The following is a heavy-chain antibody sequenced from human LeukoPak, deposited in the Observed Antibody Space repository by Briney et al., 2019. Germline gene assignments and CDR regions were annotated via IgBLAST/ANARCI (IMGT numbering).Heavy chain of an antibody. Sequence: GGSLRLSCAASGFTFTTYWMSWVRQAPGKGLEWVANIKQDGTERYYVDSVKGRFTISRDNAKNSLYLQMNSLRVEDTAVYYCARDGGGLWFGELLNYYYYYMDVWGKGTTVTVSS. J-gene: IGHJ6*03. CDR2: IKQDGTER. V-gene: IGHV3-7*01. CDR3: ARDGGGLWFGELLNYYYYYMDV. CDR1: GFTFTTYW. D-gene: IGHD3-10*01.